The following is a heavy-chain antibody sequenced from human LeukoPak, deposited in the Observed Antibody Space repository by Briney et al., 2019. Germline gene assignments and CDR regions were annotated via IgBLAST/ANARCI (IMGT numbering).Heavy chain of an antibody. CDR2: IKQDGSEK. CDR1: EFTFSTYW. D-gene: IGHD3-22*01. Sequence: GSLRLSCAASEFTFSTYWMTWVRQAPGKGLEWVADIKQDGSEKYYVDSVKGRFTISRQNAKKSLFLQMNSLRVEDTAVYYCAKMGLDYYASSGYYGYFDYWGQGTLVTVSS. J-gene: IGHJ4*02. V-gene: IGHV3-7*01. CDR3: AKMGLDYYASSGYYGYFDY.